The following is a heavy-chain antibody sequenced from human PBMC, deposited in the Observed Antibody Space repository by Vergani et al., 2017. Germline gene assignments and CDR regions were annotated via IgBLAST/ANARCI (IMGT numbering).Heavy chain of an antibody. D-gene: IGHD2/OR15-2a*01. V-gene: IGHV3-66*02. CDR2: IKSDGRT. Sequence: VELLESGGGLAQPGGSLRVSCSASGFSVTTYYMSWVRQAPGKGLEWVSVIKSDGRTSYAESVRGRFTISRDTSRNAVYLQMNILRIEDTGVYYCTRSVCIGTTCYGHYFDLWGHGILVPASS. J-gene: IGHJ4*01. CDR1: GFSVTTYY. CDR3: TRSVCIGTTCYGHYFDL.